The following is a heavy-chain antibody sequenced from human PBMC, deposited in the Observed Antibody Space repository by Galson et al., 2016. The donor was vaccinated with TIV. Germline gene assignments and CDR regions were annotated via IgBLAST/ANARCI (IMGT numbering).Heavy chain of an antibody. CDR1: GFTLRNAW. D-gene: IGHD2/OR15-2a*01. Sequence: SLRLSCAVSGFTLRNAWMSWVRQAPGKGLEWVGRIKSETDDGTTNYAAPVKGRFTISRDDSENTLYLQLSSLNAADTAVYYCATVGNPAYFKFWGQGTLVTVSS. CDR3: ATVGNPAYFKF. CDR2: IKSETDDGTT. V-gene: IGHV3-15*06. J-gene: IGHJ4*02.